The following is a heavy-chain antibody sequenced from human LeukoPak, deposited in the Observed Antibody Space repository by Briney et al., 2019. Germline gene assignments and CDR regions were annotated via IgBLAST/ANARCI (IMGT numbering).Heavy chain of an antibody. CDR3: AKVMTMVVHVFDI. Sequence: SGTLSLTCTVSGGSINSGSHYWSWIRQPAGKGLEWIGRIYPSGGTTNYNPSLKSRVTISVDTSKNQFSLKLTSVTAADTAVYYCAKVMTMVVHVFDIWGQGTMVTVSS. D-gene: IGHD4/OR15-4a*01. V-gene: IGHV4-61*02. J-gene: IGHJ3*02. CDR2: IYPSGGTT. CDR1: GGSINSGSHY.